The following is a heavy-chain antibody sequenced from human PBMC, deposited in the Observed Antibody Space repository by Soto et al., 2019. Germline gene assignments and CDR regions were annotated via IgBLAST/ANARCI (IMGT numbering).Heavy chain of an antibody. CDR1: GYSFTGYY. CDR3: AREAGLHYRGWYSDL. CDR2: IDPNSGDT. D-gene: IGHD4-4*01. Sequence: QVQLVQSGTEVKKPGASVNVSCRASGYSFTGYYIHWVRQAPGQGLDWMGWIDPNSGDTNYAQKFQGWVTMTRDTSISTADMEQRRLKSDDTAVYYCAREAGLHYRGWYSDLWGRGTLVTVSS. V-gene: IGHV1-2*04. J-gene: IGHJ2*01.